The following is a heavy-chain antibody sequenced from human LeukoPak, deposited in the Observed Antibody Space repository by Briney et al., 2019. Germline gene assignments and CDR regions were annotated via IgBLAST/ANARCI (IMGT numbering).Heavy chain of an antibody. Sequence: GASVKVSCKASGYTFTSYGISWVRQAPGQGLEWMGWISAYNGNTNYAQKLQGRVTMTTDTSTSTAYMELRSLRSDDTAVYYCARVPIGVVVPAVHFDYWGQGTLVTVSS. J-gene: IGHJ4*02. CDR1: GYTFTSYG. CDR2: ISAYNGNT. D-gene: IGHD2-2*01. CDR3: ARVPIGVVVPAVHFDY. V-gene: IGHV1-18*01.